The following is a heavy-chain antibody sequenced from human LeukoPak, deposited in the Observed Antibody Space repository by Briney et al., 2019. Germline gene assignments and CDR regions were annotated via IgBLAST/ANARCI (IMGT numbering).Heavy chain of an antibody. D-gene: IGHD6-13*01. CDR2: INAGNGNT. CDR3: ARKSSSSSLTPLDY. V-gene: IGHV1-3*01. CDR1: GYTFTSYG. Sequence: GASVKVSCKASGYTFTSYGISWVRQAPGQGLEWMGWINAGNGNTKYSQKFQGRVTITRDTSASTAYMEPSSLRSEDTAVYYCARKSSSSSLTPLDYWGQGTLVTVSS. J-gene: IGHJ4*02.